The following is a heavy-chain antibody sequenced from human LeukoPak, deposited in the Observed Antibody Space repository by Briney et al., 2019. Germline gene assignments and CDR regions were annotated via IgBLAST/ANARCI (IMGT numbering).Heavy chain of an antibody. D-gene: IGHD6-6*01. CDR1: GFTFSSYS. Sequence: PGGSLRLSCAASGFTFSSYSMNWVRQAPGKGLEWVSSISSSSSYIYYADSVKGRFTISRDNAKNSLYLQMNGLRAEDTAVYYCARSTSSSNYYYYMDVWGKGTTVTVSS. CDR3: ARSTSSSNYYYYMDV. CDR2: ISSSSSYI. V-gene: IGHV3-21*01. J-gene: IGHJ6*03.